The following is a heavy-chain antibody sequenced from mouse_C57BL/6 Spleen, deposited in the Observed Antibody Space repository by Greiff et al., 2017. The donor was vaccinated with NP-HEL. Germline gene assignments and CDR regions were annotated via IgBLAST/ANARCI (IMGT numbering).Heavy chain of an antibody. CDR3: ARRGDYGSSYGWYFDV. D-gene: IGHD1-1*01. CDR1: GFTFSDYG. CDR2: ISSGSSTI. J-gene: IGHJ1*03. V-gene: IGHV5-17*01. Sequence: DVKVEESGGGLVKPGGSLKLSCAASGFTFSDYGMHWVRQAPEKGLEWVAYISSGSSTIYYADTVKGRFTISRDNAKNTLFLQMTSLRSEDTAMYYCARRGDYGSSYGWYFDVWGTGTTVTVSS.